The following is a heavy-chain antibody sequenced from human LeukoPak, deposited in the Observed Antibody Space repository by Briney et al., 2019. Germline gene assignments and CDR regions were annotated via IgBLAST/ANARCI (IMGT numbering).Heavy chain of an antibody. J-gene: IGHJ3*02. D-gene: IGHD3-10*01. CDR1: GGSISSSNW. Sequence: PETLSLTCAVSGGSISSSNWWSWVRQPPGKGLEWIGDIYHSGSTYYNPSLKSRVIIIIDTPKNHFSLTLSSVTAADTAVYYCARSDGYGLVGIWGQGTMVTVSS. V-gene: IGHV4-4*03. CDR3: ARSDGYGLVGI. CDR2: IYHSGST.